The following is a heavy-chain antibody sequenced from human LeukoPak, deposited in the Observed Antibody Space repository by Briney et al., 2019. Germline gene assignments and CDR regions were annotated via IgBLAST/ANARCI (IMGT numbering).Heavy chain of an antibody. CDR2: INPNSGGT. CDR1: GYTFTGYY. CDR3: ARTAENWNYFYFDY. V-gene: IGHV1-2*02. Sequence: GASVKVSCKASGYTFTGYYMHWVRQAPGQGLEWMGWINPNSGGTNYAQKFQGRVTMTRDTSISTAYMELSRLRSDDTAVYYCARTAENWNYFYFDYWGQGTLVTVSS. D-gene: IGHD1-7*01. J-gene: IGHJ4*02.